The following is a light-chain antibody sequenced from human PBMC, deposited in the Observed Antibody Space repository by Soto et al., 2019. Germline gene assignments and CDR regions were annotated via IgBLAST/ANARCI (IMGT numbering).Light chain of an antibody. CDR3: LLYYGGAQLV. J-gene: IGLJ2*01. CDR1: TGAVTSGYY. CDR2: STS. V-gene: IGLV7-43*01. Sequence: QAVVTQEPSLTVSPGGTVTLTCASSTGAVTSGYYPNWVQQKPGQAPRSLMYSTSNKHTWTPARFSGSLLGGKAALTLSGVQPEDEAEYYCLLYYGGAQLVFGGGTKVTVL.